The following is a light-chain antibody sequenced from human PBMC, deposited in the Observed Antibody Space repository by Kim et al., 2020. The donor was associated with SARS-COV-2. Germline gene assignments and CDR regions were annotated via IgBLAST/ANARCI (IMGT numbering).Light chain of an antibody. CDR1: QSVSGW. CDR3: QQSYNFPRT. CDR2: RAS. V-gene: IGKV1-39*01. Sequence: DIQMTQSPSSLSASVGDRVTITCRASQSVSGWLNWYQQKAGKAPHLLIYRASTLQSGVPPRFSASASRTDFALTISSLQPEDSATYYCQQSYNFPRTFGQGTKVDIK. J-gene: IGKJ1*01.